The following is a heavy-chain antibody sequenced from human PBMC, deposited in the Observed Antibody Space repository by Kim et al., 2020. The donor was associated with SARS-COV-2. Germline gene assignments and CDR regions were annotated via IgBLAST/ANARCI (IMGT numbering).Heavy chain of an antibody. J-gene: IGHJ6*02. Sequence: GGSLRLSCVASGFTFSPYGMHWVRQAPGKGLEWVAVISYDGSIKYYADSVKGRFTISRDNSKNTLYLQMNSLRAEDTAAYHCAKEAAVAVPGQSGMDVWGQGTPVTVSS. D-gene: IGHD2-15*01. CDR3: AKEAAVAVPGQSGMDV. CDR1: GFTFSPYG. CDR2: ISYDGSIK. V-gene: IGHV3-30*18.